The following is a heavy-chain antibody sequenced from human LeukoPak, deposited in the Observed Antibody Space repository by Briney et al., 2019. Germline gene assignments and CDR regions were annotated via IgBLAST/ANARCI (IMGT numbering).Heavy chain of an antibody. CDR3: ARDIGEWFGERWAFDDY. V-gene: IGHV3-21*01. CDR1: GFTFSSYS. CDR2: ISSSSSYI. D-gene: IGHD3-10*01. J-gene: IGHJ4*02. Sequence: RGSLRLSCAASGFTFSSYSMNWVRQAPGKGLEWVSSISSSSSYIYYADSVKGRFTISRDNAKNSLYLQMNSLRAEDTAVYYCARDIGEWFGERWAFDDYWGQGTLVTVSS.